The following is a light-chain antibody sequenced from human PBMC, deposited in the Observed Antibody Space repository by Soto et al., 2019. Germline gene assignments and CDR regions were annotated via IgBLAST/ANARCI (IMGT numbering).Light chain of an antibody. CDR2: EVT. CDR3: SSYTGSSTLYV. Sequence: QSALTQPASVSGSPGQSITISCTGTSSDIGGYNYVSWYQQHPGKAPKLMIYEVTNRPAGISNRFSGSKSGTTASLTISGLQAEDEADYYCSSYTGSSTLYVFGTGTKLTVL. V-gene: IGLV2-14*01. CDR1: SSDIGGYNY. J-gene: IGLJ1*01.